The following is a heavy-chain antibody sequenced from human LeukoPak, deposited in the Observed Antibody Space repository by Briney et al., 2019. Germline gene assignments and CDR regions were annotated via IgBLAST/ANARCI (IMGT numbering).Heavy chain of an antibody. CDR3: ARGRPYCSGGSCYYYYYGMDV. CDR1: GGSISSGGYY. Sequence: SQTLSLTCTVSGGSISSGGYYWSWIRQPPGKGLEWIGYIYHSGSTYYNPSLKSRVTISVDTSKNQFSLKLSSVTAADTAVYYCARGRPYCSGGSCYYYYYGMDVWGQGTTVTVSS. V-gene: IGHV4-30-2*01. D-gene: IGHD2-15*01. J-gene: IGHJ6*02. CDR2: IYHSGST.